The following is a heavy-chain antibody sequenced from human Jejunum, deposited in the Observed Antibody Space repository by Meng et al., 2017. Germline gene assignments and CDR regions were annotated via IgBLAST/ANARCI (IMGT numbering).Heavy chain of an antibody. V-gene: IGHV3-7*01. Sequence: GESLKISCAASGFTFSTYWMNWVRQAPGKGLEWVANINPDGSAKRNVDSVKGRFTVSRDNAKNSLYLEMNDLRVEDTAVYYCAGWGSRNYCGQGILVIASS. J-gene: IGHJ4*02. D-gene: IGHD7-27*01. CDR3: AGWGSRNY. CDR1: GFTFSTYW. CDR2: INPDGSAK.